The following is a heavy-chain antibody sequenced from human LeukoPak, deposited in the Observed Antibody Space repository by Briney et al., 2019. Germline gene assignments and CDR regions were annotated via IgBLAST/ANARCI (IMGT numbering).Heavy chain of an antibody. CDR2: ISYDGGKT. Sequence: GGSLRLSCAASGFTFSSYTMSWVRQAPGKGLQWLAVISYDGGKTYYADSVEGRFTISRDNSKSTVYLEINSLRSEDTAIYYCARGFNDFWSGSQLEYWGQGTLVTVSS. CDR3: ARGFNDFWSGSQLEY. V-gene: IGHV3-30-3*01. CDR1: GFTFSSYT. D-gene: IGHD3-3*01. J-gene: IGHJ4*02.